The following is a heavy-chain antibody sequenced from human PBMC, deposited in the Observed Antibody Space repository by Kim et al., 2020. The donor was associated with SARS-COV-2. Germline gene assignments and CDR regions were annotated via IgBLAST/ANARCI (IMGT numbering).Heavy chain of an antibody. Sequence: SETLSLTCAVSGGSISSSNWWSWVRQPPGKGLEWIGEIYHSGSTNYNPSLKSRVTISVDKSKNQFSLKLSSVTAADTAVYYCARRVRITIFGVVTYFDYWGREPWSPSPQ. D-gene: IGHD3-3*01. CDR2: IYHSGST. V-gene: IGHV4-4*02. CDR3: ARRVRITIFGVVTYFDY. CDR1: GGSISSSNW. J-gene: IGHJ4*02.